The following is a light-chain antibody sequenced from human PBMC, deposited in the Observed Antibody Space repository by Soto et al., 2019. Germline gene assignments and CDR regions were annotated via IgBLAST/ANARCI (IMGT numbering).Light chain of an antibody. CDR2: DAS. Sequence: ETVLTQSLGTLSLSPGERATVSCRASQSVGGSSLAWYQQRPGQAPRLVIYDASYRATGIPARFSGSGWGTDFTLTISSLEPEDFGVYYCQQRSSWPLTFGGGTKVEI. CDR3: QQRSSWPLT. J-gene: IGKJ4*01. CDR1: QSVGGSS. V-gene: IGKV3-11*01.